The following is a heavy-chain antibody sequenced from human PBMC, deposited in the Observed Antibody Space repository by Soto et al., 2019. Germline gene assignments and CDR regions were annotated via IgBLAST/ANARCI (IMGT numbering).Heavy chain of an antibody. Sequence: QVQLVESGGGVVQPGRSLRLSCAASGFTFSSYGMHWVRQAPGKGLEWVAVISYDGSNKYYADSVKGRFTISRDNSKNTLYLQMNSLRAEDTAVYYCAKDPGIKWSFDYWGQGTLVTFSS. CDR2: ISYDGSNK. V-gene: IGHV3-30*18. CDR3: AKDPGIKWSFDY. J-gene: IGHJ4*02. D-gene: IGHD2-21*01. CDR1: GFTFSSYG.